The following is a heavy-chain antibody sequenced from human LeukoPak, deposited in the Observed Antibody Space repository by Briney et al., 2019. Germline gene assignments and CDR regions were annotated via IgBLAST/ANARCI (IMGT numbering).Heavy chain of an antibody. J-gene: IGHJ6*03. V-gene: IGHV4-59*11. D-gene: IGHD4-11*01. CDR2: FYNSGYFYNSGGT. Sequence: KPSETLSLTCTVSGASISDHYWSWIRQSPGKGLEWIGYFYNSGYFYNSGGTNYNPSLKSRVTISGDTSKNQFSLKLTSVTAADTAVYYCARGFNDYHNDVYFYYMDIWGKGTTVTVSS. CDR1: GASISDHY. CDR3: ARGFNDYHNDVYFYYMDI.